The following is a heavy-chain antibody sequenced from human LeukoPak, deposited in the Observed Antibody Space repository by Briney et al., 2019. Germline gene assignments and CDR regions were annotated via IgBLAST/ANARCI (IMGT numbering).Heavy chain of an antibody. D-gene: IGHD1-26*01. Sequence: SETLSLTCAVYGGSFSGYYWSWIRQPPGKGLEWIGEINHSGSTNYNPSLKSRVTISVDTSKNQFSLKLSSVTAADTAVYYCARNGGKWELKGAFDIWGQGTMVTVSS. V-gene: IGHV4-34*01. J-gene: IGHJ3*02. CDR3: ARNGGKWELKGAFDI. CDR2: INHSGST. CDR1: GGSFSGYY.